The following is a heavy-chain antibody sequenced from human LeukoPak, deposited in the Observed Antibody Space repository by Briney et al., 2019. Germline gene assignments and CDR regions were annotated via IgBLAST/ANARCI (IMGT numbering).Heavy chain of an antibody. D-gene: IGHD1-26*01. Sequence: PGGSLRLSCAASGFTFSSYSMNWVRQAPGKGLEWVSYISSSSSTIYYADSVKGRFTISRDNAKNSLYLQMNSLRAEDTAVYYCARDFRELLDYWGQGTLVTVSS. V-gene: IGHV3-48*01. CDR2: ISSSSSTI. CDR3: ARDFRELLDY. CDR1: GFTFSSYS. J-gene: IGHJ4*02.